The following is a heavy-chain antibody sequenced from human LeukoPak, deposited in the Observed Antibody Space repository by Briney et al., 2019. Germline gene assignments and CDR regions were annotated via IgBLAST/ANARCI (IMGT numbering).Heavy chain of an antibody. J-gene: IGHJ3*02. CDR3: ARVIIAVASDAFDI. CDR1: GYTFTGYY. D-gene: IGHD6-19*01. V-gene: IGHV1-2*02. Sequence: ASVKVSCKASGYTFTGYYMHWVRQAPGQGLEWMGWINPNSGGTNYAQKFQGRVTITRDTSISTAYMELSRLRSDDTAVYYCARVIIAVASDAFDIWGQGTMVTVSS. CDR2: INPNSGGT.